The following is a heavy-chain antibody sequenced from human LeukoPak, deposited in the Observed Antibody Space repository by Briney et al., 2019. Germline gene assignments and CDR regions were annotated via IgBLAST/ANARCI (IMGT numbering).Heavy chain of an antibody. CDR2: INPNSGGT. V-gene: IGHV1-2*02. CDR3: ARLGHAPTVVNCDY. J-gene: IGHJ4*02. Sequence: GASVKVSCKTSGYTFTGYYMHWVRQAPGQGLEWMGWINPNSGGTNYAQKFQGRATMTRDTSISTAYMELSRLRSDDTAVYYCARLGHAPTVVNCDYWGQGTLVTVSS. D-gene: IGHD4-23*01. CDR1: GYTFTGYY.